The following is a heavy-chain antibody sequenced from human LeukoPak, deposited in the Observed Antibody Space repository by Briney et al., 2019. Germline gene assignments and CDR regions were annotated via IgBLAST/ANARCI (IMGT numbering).Heavy chain of an antibody. CDR1: GGSISSGIHY. V-gene: IGHV4-39*02. CDR2: MHYSGST. CDR3: ARLGYCSSTSCYVDQ. Sequence: PETLSLTCSVSGGSISSGIHYWGWIRQPPGKGLEWIQSMHYSGSTDYNPSLKSRVTISIDTSKNHFSLKLRFVTAADTAVYYCARLGYCSSTSCYVDQWGQGTLVTVSS. J-gene: IGHJ4*02. D-gene: IGHD2-2*01.